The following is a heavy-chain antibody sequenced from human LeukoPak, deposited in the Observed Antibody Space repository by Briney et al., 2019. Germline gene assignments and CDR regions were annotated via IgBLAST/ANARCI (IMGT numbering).Heavy chain of an antibody. D-gene: IGHD1-26*01. Sequence: GGSLRLSCAASGFTFSNYAMNWVRQAPGKGLEWVSAISGSGGNTYYADSVKGRFTVSRDNSKNMVYLQMNSLRAEDTAIYYCAKDLIVGAGYYFDYWGQGTLVTVSS. CDR2: ISGSGGNT. CDR1: GFTFSNYA. V-gene: IGHV3-23*01. CDR3: AKDLIVGAGYYFDY. J-gene: IGHJ4*02.